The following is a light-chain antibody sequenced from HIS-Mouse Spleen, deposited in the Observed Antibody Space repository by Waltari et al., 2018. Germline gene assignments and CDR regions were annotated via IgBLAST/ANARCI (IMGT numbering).Light chain of an antibody. CDR3: QQRSNWPT. V-gene: IGKV3-11*01. Sequence: EIVLTQSPATLSLSPGERATLSCRASQSVSSYLAWYHQKPGQAPRLLIYAASNRATGIPARFSGSGSGTDFTLTISSLEPEDFAVYYCQQRSNWPTFGGGTKVEIK. CDR2: AAS. CDR1: QSVSSY. J-gene: IGKJ4*01.